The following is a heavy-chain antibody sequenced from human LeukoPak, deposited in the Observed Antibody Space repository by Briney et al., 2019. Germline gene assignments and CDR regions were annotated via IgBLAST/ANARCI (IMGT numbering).Heavy chain of an antibody. CDR1: RDTLTDYY. CDR3: AREYCSSTSCYGFWNV. CDR2: INPNSGGT. Sequence: ASVKVSCKASRDTLTDYYMHWVRQAPGQGLEWMGWINPNSGGTNYAQKFQGRVTMTRGTSISTAYMEVSRLRPDDTAVYYCAREYCSSTSCYGFWNVWGKGTTVTVSS. V-gene: IGHV1-2*02. J-gene: IGHJ6*04. D-gene: IGHD2-2*01.